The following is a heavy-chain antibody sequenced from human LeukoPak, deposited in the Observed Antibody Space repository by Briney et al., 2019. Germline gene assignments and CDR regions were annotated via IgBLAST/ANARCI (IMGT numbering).Heavy chain of an antibody. J-gene: IGHJ6*02. CDR3: ARDPDGSGSYLHYYYYGMDV. Sequence: AASVKVSCKASGYTFTGYYMHWVRQAPGQGLEWMGWINPNSGGTNYAQKLQGRVTMTTDTSTSTAYMELRSLRSDDTAVYYCARDPDGSGSYLHYYYYGMDVWGQGTTVTVSS. CDR2: INPNSGGT. D-gene: IGHD3-10*01. CDR1: GYTFTGYY. V-gene: IGHV1-2*02.